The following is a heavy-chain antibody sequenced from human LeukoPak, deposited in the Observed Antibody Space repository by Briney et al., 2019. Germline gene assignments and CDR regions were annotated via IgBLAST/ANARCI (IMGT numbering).Heavy chain of an antibody. CDR1: GVTFSSYA. Sequence: PGTSLRFSCAASGVTFSSYAIHWGGLAPVKGLGWVAVISYDGSNKYYADSVKGRFTISRDNSKNTLYLQMNSLRAEDTAVYYCARGGGRAFDIWGQGTMVTVSS. D-gene: IGHD2-15*01. CDR2: ISYDGSNK. J-gene: IGHJ3*02. CDR3: ARGGGRAFDI. V-gene: IGHV3-30-3*01.